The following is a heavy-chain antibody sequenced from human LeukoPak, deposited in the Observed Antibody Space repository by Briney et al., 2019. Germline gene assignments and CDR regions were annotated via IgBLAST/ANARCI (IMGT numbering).Heavy chain of an antibody. CDR3: ATGGALGELAILT. CDR1: GGFLSGFF. CDR2: THASGKS. Sequence: SESLSLTCNVSGGFLSGFFWNWLRQPAGKGLEWIGRTHASGKSNYNPSFKTRVTMSVDTSKSQISLRLNSMTGADTAVYYCATGGALGELAILTWGQGTLVSVSS. J-gene: IGHJ1*01. V-gene: IGHV4-4*07. D-gene: IGHD3-16*01.